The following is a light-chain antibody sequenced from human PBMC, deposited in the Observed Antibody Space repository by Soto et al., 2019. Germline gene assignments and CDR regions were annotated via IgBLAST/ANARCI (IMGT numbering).Light chain of an antibody. CDR2: GNS. Sequence: QSVLTQPPSVSGAPGQRVTISCTGSSSNIGAGYDVHWYQQLPGTAPKLLIYGNSNRPSGVPYRFSGSKSGTSASLAITGLQAAEDEDDYCQCYDSSLSGSVFGGGTKLTVL. J-gene: IGLJ3*02. V-gene: IGLV1-40*01. CDR3: QCYDSSLSGSV. CDR1: SSNIGAGYD.